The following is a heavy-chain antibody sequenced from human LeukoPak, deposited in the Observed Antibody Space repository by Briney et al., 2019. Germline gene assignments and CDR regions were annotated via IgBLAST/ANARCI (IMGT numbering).Heavy chain of an antibody. J-gene: IGHJ4*02. V-gene: IGHV3-30-3*01. CDR3: ARDAQKGIHGGSSDYAGYFDY. CDR1: GFTFSNYA. CDR2: ISYDGSNK. D-gene: IGHD4-23*01. Sequence: GGSLRLSCAASGFTFSNYAIHWVRQAPGKGLERVAIISYDGSNKYSADSVKGRFTISRDNSKNTLYLQMNSLRAEDTAMYYCARDAQKGIHGGSSDYAGYFDYWGRGTLVTVSS.